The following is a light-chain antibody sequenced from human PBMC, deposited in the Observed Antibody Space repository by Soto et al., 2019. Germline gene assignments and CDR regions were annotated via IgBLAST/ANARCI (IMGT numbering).Light chain of an antibody. CDR2: GDS. V-gene: IGLV1-40*01. Sequence: QSVLTHPPSVSGAPGQRVTISCTESSSNIGAGYDVHWYQQLPGTAPKLLIYGDSNRPSGVPDRFSGSKSGTSASLAITGLQAEDEADYYCQSYDSRLSVVFGGGTKLTVL. J-gene: IGLJ2*01. CDR3: QSYDSRLSVV. CDR1: SSNIGAGYD.